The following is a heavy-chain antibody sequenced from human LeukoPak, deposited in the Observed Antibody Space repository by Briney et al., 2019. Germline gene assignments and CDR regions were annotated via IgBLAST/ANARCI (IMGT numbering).Heavy chain of an antibody. CDR3: ARDPHYYDSSGYWGGYYYYYYMDV. V-gene: IGHV1-2*02. CDR1: GYTFTGYY. D-gene: IGHD3-22*01. J-gene: IGHJ6*03. CDR2: INPNSGGT. Sequence: PVASVKVSCKASGYTFTGYYMHWVRQAPGQGLEWMGWINPNSGGTNYAQKFQGRVTMTRDTSISTAYMELSRLRSDDTAVYYCARDPHYYDSSGYWGGYYYYYYMDVWGKGTTVTVSS.